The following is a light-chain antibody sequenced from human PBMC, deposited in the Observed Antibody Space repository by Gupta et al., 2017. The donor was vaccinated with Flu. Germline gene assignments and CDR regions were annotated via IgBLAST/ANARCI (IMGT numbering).Light chain of an antibody. CDR1: QSISST. V-gene: IGKV1-39*01. CDR3: QQSDNTPWT. Sequence: DIHMTQSPSSLSASVGDRVTITCRASQSISSTLNWYQQKPGKAPNLLIYGTSGLQAGVSSRFSGSKSGTDFTLTISRLQPEDSATYYCQQSDNTPWTFGQGTRVEIK. J-gene: IGKJ1*01. CDR2: GTS.